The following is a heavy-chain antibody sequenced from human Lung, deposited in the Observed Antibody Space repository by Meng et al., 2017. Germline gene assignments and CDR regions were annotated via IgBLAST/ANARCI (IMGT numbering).Heavy chain of an antibody. V-gene: IGHV4-34*04. D-gene: IGHD4-11*01. CDR2: NNHSGST. CDR3: ARGPTTMAHDFGY. Sequence: WCGVLRPPGKGLECIGENNHSGSTNNNPPLESRAPISVEKSQNNLSLKLISVTAADSAVFYCARGPTTMAHDFGYWGQGTLVTVSS. J-gene: IGHJ4*02.